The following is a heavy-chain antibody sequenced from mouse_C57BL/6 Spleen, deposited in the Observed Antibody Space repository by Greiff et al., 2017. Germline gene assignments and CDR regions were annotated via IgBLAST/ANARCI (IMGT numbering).Heavy chain of an antibody. J-gene: IGHJ2*01. Sequence: VQLQQSVAELVRPGASVKLSCTASGFNIKNTYMLWVKQRPEQGLEWIGRIDPANGNTKYAPKFQGKATITADTSSNTAYLQLSSLTSEDTAIYYCARSGYYDYDYFDYWGQGTTLTVSS. CDR3: ARSGYYDYDYFDY. V-gene: IGHV14-3*01. D-gene: IGHD2-4*01. CDR1: GFNIKNTY. CDR2: IDPANGNT.